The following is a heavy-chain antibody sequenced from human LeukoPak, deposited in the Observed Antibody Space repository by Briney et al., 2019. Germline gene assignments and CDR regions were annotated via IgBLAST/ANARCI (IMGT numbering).Heavy chain of an antibody. V-gene: IGHV3-23*01. CDR2: ISGSGGST. J-gene: IGHJ4*02. CDR3: ATYSSSWPYFDY. Sequence: GGSLRLSFAASGFTFSSYAMSWVRQAPGKGLEWVSAISGSGGSTYYADSVKGRFTISRDNSKNTLYLQMNSLRAEDTAVYYCATYSSSWPYFDYWVQGTLVTVSS. CDR1: GFTFSSYA. D-gene: IGHD6-13*01.